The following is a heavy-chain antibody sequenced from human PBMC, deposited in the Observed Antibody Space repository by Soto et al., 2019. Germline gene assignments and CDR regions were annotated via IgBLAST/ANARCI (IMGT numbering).Heavy chain of an antibody. V-gene: IGHV3-21*01. J-gene: IGHJ4*02. D-gene: IGHD2-2*01. CDR3: ARADLIQGYCSSTSCYGIDY. Sequence: ESGGGLVKPGGSLRLSCAASGFTFSSYSMNWVRQAPGKGLEWVSSISSSSSYIYYADSVKGRFTISRDNAKNSLYLQMNSLSAEDTAVYYCARADLIQGYCSSTSCYGIDYWGQGTLVTVSS. CDR2: ISSSSSYI. CDR1: GFTFSSYS.